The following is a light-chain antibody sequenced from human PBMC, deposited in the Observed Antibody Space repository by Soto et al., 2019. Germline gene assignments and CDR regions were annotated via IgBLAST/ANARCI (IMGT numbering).Light chain of an antibody. J-gene: IGKJ1*01. CDR3: QQYGTSPRT. CDR2: GAS. CDR1: QSVSVY. V-gene: IGKV3-20*01. Sequence: EIVMTQSPATLSVSPGGRATLSCRASQSVSVYLAWYQQKPGQAPRLLIYGASNRATGIPDKFSGSGSGTDFTLTISRLEPEDFAVYYCQQYGTSPRTFGQGTKVDIK.